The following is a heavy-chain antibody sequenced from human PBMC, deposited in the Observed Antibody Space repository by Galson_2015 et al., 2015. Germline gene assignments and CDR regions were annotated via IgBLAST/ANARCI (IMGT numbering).Heavy chain of an antibody. CDR3: ARAYCSGGSCYSGGQYYYFHMDV. D-gene: IGHD2-15*01. CDR1: GGTFSSYA. CDR2: IIPIFRTA. J-gene: IGHJ6*03. Sequence: SVKVSCKASGGTFSSYAIYWVRQAPGQGLEWVGGIIPIFRTANYAQKFQGRVTITADESTSTAYMDLSSLRSEDTALYYCARAYCSGGSCYSGGQYYYFHMDVWGKGTTVTVSS. V-gene: IGHV1-69*13.